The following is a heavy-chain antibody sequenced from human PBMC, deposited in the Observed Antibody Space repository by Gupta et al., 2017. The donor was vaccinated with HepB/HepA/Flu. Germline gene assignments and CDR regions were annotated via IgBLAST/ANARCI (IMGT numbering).Heavy chain of an antibody. CDR2: IYYSGST. J-gene: IGHJ5*02. D-gene: IGHD6-19*01. V-gene: IGHV4-31*03. Sequence: QVQLQESGPGLVKPSQTLSLTCTVSGGSISSGGYSWSWIRQNPGKGLEWIGYIYYSGSTYYNPSLKSRVTISVDTSKNQFSLKLSSVTAADTAVYYCARGKYSSGWYGDPRWFDPWGQGTLVTVSS. CDR3: ARGKYSSGWYGDPRWFDP. CDR1: GGSISSGGYS.